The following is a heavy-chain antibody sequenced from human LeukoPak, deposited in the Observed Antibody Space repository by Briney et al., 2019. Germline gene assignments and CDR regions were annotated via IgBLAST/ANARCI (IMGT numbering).Heavy chain of an antibody. V-gene: IGHV1-69*04. CDR3: ARGSSSWFNWFDP. D-gene: IGHD6-13*01. CDR1: GGTFSSYA. J-gene: IGHJ5*02. CDR2: IIPIFGIA. Sequence: GASVKVSCKASGGTFSSYAISWVRQAPGQGLEWMGRIIPIFGIANYAQKFQGRVTITADKSTSTAHMELSSLRSEDTAVYYCARGSSSWFNWFDPWGQGTLVTVSS.